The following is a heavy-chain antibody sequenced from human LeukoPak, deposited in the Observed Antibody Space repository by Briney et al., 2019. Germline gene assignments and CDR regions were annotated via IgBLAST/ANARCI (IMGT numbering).Heavy chain of an antibody. CDR3: ASAVGARGPNAFDI. CDR1: GYTFTSYG. Sequence: ASVKVSCKASGYTFTSYGISWVRQAPGQGLEWMGWISAYNGNTNYAQKLQGRVTMTTDTSTSTAYMELRSLRSDDTAVYYCASAVGARGPNAFDIWGQGKMVTVSS. CDR2: ISAYNGNT. D-gene: IGHD1-26*01. J-gene: IGHJ3*02. V-gene: IGHV1-18*01.